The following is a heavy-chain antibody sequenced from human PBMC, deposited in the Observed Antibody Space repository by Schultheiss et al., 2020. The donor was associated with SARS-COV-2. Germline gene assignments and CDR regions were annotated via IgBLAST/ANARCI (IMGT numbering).Heavy chain of an antibody. CDR3: ARDRLSSGWYGAFDP. CDR2: ISYDGSNK. D-gene: IGHD6-19*01. CDR1: GFTFDDYA. Sequence: GGSLRLSCAASGFTFDDYAMHWVRQAPGKGLEWVAVISYDGSNKYYADSVKGRFTISRDNSKNTLYLQMNSLRAEDTAVYYCARDRLSSGWYGAFDPWGKGTLVTVSS. J-gene: IGHJ5*02. V-gene: IGHV3-30*14.